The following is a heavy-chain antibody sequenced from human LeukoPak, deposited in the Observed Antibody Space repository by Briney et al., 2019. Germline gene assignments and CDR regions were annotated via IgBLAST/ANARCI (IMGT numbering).Heavy chain of an antibody. CDR1: GYSFTSYW. CDR2: IYPGDSDT. J-gene: IGHJ4*02. V-gene: IGHV5-51*01. D-gene: IGHD1-26*01. Sequence: GESLKISCKGSGYSFTSYWIGWVRQMPGKGLEWMGIIYPGDSDTRYSPSFQGQVTISADKSITTAYLQWSSLMASDTAMYFCARMRELRDLDYWGQGTLVTVSS. CDR3: ARMRELRDLDY.